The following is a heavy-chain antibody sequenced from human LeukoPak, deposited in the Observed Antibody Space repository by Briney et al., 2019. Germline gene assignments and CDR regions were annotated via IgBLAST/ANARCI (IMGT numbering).Heavy chain of an antibody. Sequence: ASVKVSCKASGYTFTSYDINWVRQATGQRLEWMGWMNPNSGNTGYAQKFQGRVTMTRNTSISTAYMELSSLRSKDTAVYYCARANTGGDYVRGYYYYGMDVWGQGTTVTVSS. CDR1: GYTFTSYD. D-gene: IGHD4-17*01. V-gene: IGHV1-8*01. J-gene: IGHJ6*02. CDR3: ARANTGGDYVRGYYYYGMDV. CDR2: MNPNSGNT.